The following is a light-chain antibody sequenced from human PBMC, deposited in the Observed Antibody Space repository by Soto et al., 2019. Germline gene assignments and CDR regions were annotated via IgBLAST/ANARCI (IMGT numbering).Light chain of an antibody. Sequence: EIVLTQSPDTLSLSPGEGATLSCRASQSVRRLLAWYQQKRGQAPRLLIYDASNRATGIPARFSGSGSGTDFTLTISSLEPEDFAVYYCQQRSSWPLTFGGGTKVEIK. J-gene: IGKJ4*01. CDR2: DAS. V-gene: IGKV3-11*01. CDR1: QSVRRL. CDR3: QQRSSWPLT.